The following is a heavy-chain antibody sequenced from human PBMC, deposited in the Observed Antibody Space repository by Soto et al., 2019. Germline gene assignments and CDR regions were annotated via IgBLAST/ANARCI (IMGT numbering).Heavy chain of an antibody. V-gene: IGHV3-23*01. J-gene: IGHJ1*01. CDR1: GFTFSSYG. CDR3: AKDSDRGYFQH. D-gene: IGHD3-10*01. Sequence: RLSCAASGFTFSSYGMSWVRQAPEKGLEWVSGISGSGGGAYYADSVKGRFTISRDNSENTLYLQMNSLRVEDTAVYYCAKDSDRGYFQHWGQGTLVTVSS. CDR2: ISGSGGGA.